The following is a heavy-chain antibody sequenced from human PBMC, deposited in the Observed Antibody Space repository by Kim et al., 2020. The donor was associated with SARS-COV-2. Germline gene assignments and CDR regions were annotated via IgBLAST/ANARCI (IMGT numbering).Heavy chain of an antibody. J-gene: IGHJ5*02. CDR3: ARGRGWFDP. CDR2: IKQDGSEK. Sequence: GGSLRLSCAGSGFTFSSHWMTWVRQAPGKGLEWVANIKQDGSEKFYVDSVKGQFTISRDNAKNSLYLQMNSLRAEDTAVYHCARGRGWFDPWGQGTPVTV. V-gene: IGHV3-7*04. CDR1: GFTFSSHW.